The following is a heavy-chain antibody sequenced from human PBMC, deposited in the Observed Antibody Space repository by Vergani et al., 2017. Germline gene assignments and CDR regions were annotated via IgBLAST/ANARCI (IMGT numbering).Heavy chain of an antibody. CDR1: GGSVSSGSYY. CDR3: ARGDDCSGGSCYSGYYYYYMDV. J-gene: IGHJ6*03. V-gene: IGHV4-61*10. D-gene: IGHD2-15*01. CDR2: IYYSGST. Sequence: QVQLQESGPGLVKPSETLSLTCTVSGGSVSSGSYYWSWIRQPAGKGLEWIGYIYYSGSTNYNPSLKSRVTISVDMSKNQFSLKLSSVTAADTAVYYCARGDDCSGGSCYSGYYYYYMDVWGKGTTVTVSS.